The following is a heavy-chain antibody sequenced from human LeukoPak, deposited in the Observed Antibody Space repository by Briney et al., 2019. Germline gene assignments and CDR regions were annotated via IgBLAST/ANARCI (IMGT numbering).Heavy chain of an antibody. CDR2: ISSSGSTI. J-gene: IGHJ4*02. D-gene: IGHD3-10*01. V-gene: IGHV3-48*03. Sequence: WGSLRLSCAASGFTFSSYEMNWVRQSPGKGLEGFSYISSSGSTIYYADSVKGRFTISRDNAKNSLYLQMNSLRAEDTAVYYCARGEYYFDYWGQGTLVTVSS. CDR1: GFTFSSYE. CDR3: ARGEYYFDY.